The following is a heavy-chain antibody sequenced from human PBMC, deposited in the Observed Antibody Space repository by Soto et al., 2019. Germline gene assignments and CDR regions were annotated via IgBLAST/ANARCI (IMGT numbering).Heavy chain of an antibody. CDR3: ANGIAVAGPYERGAEYFQH. CDR2: ISWDGGST. V-gene: IGHV3-43*01. D-gene: IGHD6-19*01. J-gene: IGHJ1*01. CDR1: GFTFDDYT. Sequence: GGSLRLSCAASGFTFDDYTMHWVRQAPGKGLEWVSLISWDGGSTYYADSVKGRFTISRDNSKNSLYLQMNSLRTEDTALYYCANGIAVAGPYERGAEYFQHWGQGTLVTVSS.